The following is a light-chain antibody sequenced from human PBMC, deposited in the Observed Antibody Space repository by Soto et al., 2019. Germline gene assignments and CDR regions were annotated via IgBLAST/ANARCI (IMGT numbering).Light chain of an antibody. CDR3: CAYAGSSSYV. J-gene: IGLJ1*01. Sequence: QSVLTQPASVSGSPGQSITISCTGTSSDVGSYNLVSWYQQHRGKAPKLMIYEGSKRRSGVSNRFSGSKSVNTASLTIYGLQAEDEADYYCCAYAGSSSYVFGTGTKVTVL. V-gene: IGLV2-23*01. CDR2: EGS. CDR1: SSDVGSYNL.